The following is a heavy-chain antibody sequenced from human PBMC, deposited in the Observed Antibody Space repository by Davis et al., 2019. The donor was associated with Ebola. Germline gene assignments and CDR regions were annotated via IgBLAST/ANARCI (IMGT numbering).Heavy chain of an antibody. CDR1: GGSISSYY. Sequence: PSETLSLTCTVSGGSISSYYWSWIRQPPGKGLEWIGYIYYSGSTNYNPSLKSRVTISVDTSKNQFSLKLSSVTAADTAVYYCARGSYSSSWAPFFDYWGQGTLVTVSS. J-gene: IGHJ4*02. CDR2: IYYSGST. D-gene: IGHD6-13*01. V-gene: IGHV4-59*01. CDR3: ARGSYSSSWAPFFDY.